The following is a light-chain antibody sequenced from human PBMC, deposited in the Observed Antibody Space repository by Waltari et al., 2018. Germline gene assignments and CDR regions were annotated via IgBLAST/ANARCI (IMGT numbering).Light chain of an antibody. CDR2: DAS. J-gene: IGKJ2*01. V-gene: IGKV3-11*01. CDR1: LSIGSY. CDR3: QQRSNWTPHA. Sequence: EIVLTQSPATLSLSPGDTATLSCRASLSIGSYLAWYQQKPGQPPRLLIYDASNRATGVPARFRGSVSGTDFTLTNSSLEAEDFAVYYCQQRSNWTPHAFGQGARLEIK.